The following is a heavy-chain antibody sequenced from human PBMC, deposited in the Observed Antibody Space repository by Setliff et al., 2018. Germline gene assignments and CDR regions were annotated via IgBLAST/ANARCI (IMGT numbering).Heavy chain of an antibody. CDR1: GFTFSSYS. J-gene: IGHJ2*01. Sequence: PGGSLRLSCAASGFTFSSYSMNWVRQAPGKGLEWVSYISSSSSTIYYADSVKGRFTISRDNAKNSLYLQMNSLRAEDTAVYYCARVAFANWYFDLWGRGTLVSVS. V-gene: IGHV3-48*01. CDR2: ISSSSSTI. CDR3: ARVAFANWYFDL.